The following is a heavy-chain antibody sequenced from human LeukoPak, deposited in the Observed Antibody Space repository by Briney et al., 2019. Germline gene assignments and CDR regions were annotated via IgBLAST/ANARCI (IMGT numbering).Heavy chain of an antibody. CDR3: ARVIRYSYGRRGYYYYYMDV. CDR1: GGSFSGYY. CDR2: INHSGST. J-gene: IGHJ6*03. Sequence: SETLSLTCAVYGGSFSGYYWSWIRQPPGKGLEWIGEINHSGSTNYNPSLTSRVTISVDTSKNQFSLKLSSVTAADTAVYYCARVIRYSYGRRGYYYYYMDVWGKGTTVTVSS. D-gene: IGHD5-18*01. V-gene: IGHV4-34*01.